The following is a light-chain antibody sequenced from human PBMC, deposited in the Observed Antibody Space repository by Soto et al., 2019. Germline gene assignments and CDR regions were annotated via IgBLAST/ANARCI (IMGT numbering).Light chain of an antibody. CDR3: QQYKSYST. J-gene: IGKJ1*01. CDR1: QSISTL. Sequence: DIQMTQSPSTLSASVGDRVTITCRASQSISTLLAWYQQKPGEAPKLLIYDASALPRGVPSRFSGGGPGTEITLTINNLQPEDLATYICQQYKSYSTFGRGTKVDIK. V-gene: IGKV1-5*01. CDR2: DAS.